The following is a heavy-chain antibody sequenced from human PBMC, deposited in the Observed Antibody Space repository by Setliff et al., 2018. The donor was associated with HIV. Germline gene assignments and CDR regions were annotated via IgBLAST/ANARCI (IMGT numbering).Heavy chain of an antibody. CDR2: FDPEDGEA. CDR3: ATGAWDH. Sequence: ASVKVSCKVSGYTLKELSMHWVRQAPGKGLEWMGGFDPEDGEAIYAQEFQGRVTMTEDTSTDTGYMELSSLTSDDTAVYFCATGAWDHWGQGTLVTVSS. J-gene: IGHJ4*02. V-gene: IGHV1-24*01. CDR1: GYTLKELS.